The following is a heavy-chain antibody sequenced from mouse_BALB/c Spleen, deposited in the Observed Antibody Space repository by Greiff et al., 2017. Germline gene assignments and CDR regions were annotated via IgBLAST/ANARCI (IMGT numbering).Heavy chain of an antibody. CDR3: ARSSPWFAY. D-gene: IGHD6-2*01. CDR1: GFTFSDYY. J-gene: IGHJ3*01. V-gene: IGHV5-4*02. CDR2: ISDGGSYT. Sequence: VQLKQSGGGLVKPGGSLKLSCAASGFTFSDYYMYWVRQTPEKRLEWVATISDGGSYTYYPDSVKGRFTISRDNAKNNLYLQMSSLKSEDTAMYYCARSSPWFAYWGQGTLVTVSA.